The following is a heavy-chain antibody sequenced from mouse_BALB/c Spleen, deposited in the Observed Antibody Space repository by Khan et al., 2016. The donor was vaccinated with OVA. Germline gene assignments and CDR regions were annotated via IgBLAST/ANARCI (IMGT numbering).Heavy chain of an antibody. V-gene: IGHV9-3-1*01. Sequence: QIQLVQSGPELKKPGETVKISCKASGHTFPNFGMNWVKQAPGKVLKWMGWINTYTGEPTYADDFNGRFAFSLASSASTASLQINNLTNEDTATYFCARPPYFSYAMDNWGQGTSVTVSS. CDR1: GHTFPNFG. CDR2: INTYTGEP. CDR3: ARPPYFSYAMDN. D-gene: IGHD2-10*01. J-gene: IGHJ4*01.